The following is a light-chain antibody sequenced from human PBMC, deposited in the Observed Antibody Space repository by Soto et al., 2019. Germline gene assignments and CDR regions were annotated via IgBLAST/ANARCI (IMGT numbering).Light chain of an antibody. J-gene: IGKJ5*01. V-gene: IGKV3-20*01. CDR1: QTVSRNN. CDR2: GAS. Sequence: EIVLTQSPGTLSLSPGERATLSCRASQTVSRNNLVWYQQRPGQPPRLLIYGASSRATGIPDRFSRSGYGTDFSLTITRLEAEDFAVYYCQQHGGGPINFGRGTRLEIK. CDR3: QQHGGGPIN.